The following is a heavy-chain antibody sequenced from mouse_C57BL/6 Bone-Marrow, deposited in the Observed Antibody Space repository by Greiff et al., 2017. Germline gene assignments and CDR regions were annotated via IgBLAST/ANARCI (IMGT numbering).Heavy chain of an antibody. Sequence: EVQLQESGAELVRPGSSVKMSCKTSGYTFTSYGINWVKQRPGQGLEWIGYIYIGNGYTEYNEKFKGKATLTSDTSSSTAYMQLSSLTSEDSAIYFCARTWPYYCGSSPFDYWGQGTTLTVSS. CDR1: GYTFTSYG. J-gene: IGHJ2*01. CDR3: ARTWPYYCGSSPFDY. V-gene: IGHV1-58*01. CDR2: IYIGNGYT. D-gene: IGHD1-1*01.